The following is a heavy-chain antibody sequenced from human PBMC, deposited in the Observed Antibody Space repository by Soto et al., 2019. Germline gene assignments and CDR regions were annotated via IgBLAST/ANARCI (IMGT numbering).Heavy chain of an antibody. CDR2: INHSGST. CDR1: GGSFSDYY. Sequence: SEILSLTCAVYGGSFSDYYWHWIRQPPGKGLEWIGEINHSGSTNYNPSLESRVAISLDTSKNQFSLRLTSVTAADTAVYFCARVRTEYAGLDYWGQGTLVTVSS. V-gene: IGHV4-34*01. J-gene: IGHJ4*02. D-gene: IGHD2-2*01. CDR3: ARVRTEYAGLDY.